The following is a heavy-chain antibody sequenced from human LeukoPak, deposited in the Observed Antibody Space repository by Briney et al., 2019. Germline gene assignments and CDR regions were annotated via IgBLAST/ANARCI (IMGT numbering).Heavy chain of an antibody. V-gene: IGHV3-48*04. CDR2: ISSSGDTI. J-gene: IGHJ6*03. D-gene: IGHD2-2*01. CDR1: GFTFSGYS. Sequence: PGGSLRLSCAASGFTFSGYSLNWIRQAPGKGLEWVSYISSSGDTIYYADSVKGRFTISRDNAKNSLYLQMNSLRAEDTAVYYCARDPCSTTSCHSYYYYMDVWGKGTTVTVSS. CDR3: ARDPCSTTSCHSYYYYMDV.